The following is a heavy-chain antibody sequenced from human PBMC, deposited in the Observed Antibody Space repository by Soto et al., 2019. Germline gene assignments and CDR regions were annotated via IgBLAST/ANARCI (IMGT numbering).Heavy chain of an antibody. D-gene: IGHD2-2*01. J-gene: IGHJ6*03. CDR1: GYTFTSYG. V-gene: IGHV1-18*01. CDR2: ISACNGNT. Sequence: ASVKVSCKASGYTFTSYGISWVRQAPGQGLEWMGWISACNGNTNYAQKLQGRVTMTTDTSTSTAYMELRSLRSDDTAVYYCARGPDCSSTSCRAYYYYYMDVWGKGTTVTVSS. CDR3: ARGPDCSSTSCRAYYYYYMDV.